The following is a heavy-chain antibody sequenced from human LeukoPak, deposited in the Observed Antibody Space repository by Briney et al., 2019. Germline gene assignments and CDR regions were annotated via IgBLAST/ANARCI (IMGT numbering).Heavy chain of an antibody. Sequence: GGCLRLSCAASGFTFSGSAMHWVRQASGKGLEWVGRIRSKANSYATAYAASVKGRFTISRDDSKNPAYLQMNSLKTEDTAVYYCTSQITIFGVRPRFDPWGQGTLVTVSS. J-gene: IGHJ5*02. D-gene: IGHD3-3*01. CDR1: GFTFSGSA. CDR2: IRSKANSYAT. CDR3: TSQITIFGVRPRFDP. V-gene: IGHV3-73*01.